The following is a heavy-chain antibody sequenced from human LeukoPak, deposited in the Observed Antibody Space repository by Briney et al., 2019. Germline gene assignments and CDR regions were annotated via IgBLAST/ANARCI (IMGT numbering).Heavy chain of an antibody. CDR2: ISYDGSNK. J-gene: IGHJ4*02. D-gene: IGHD4-17*01. Sequence: PGRSLRLSCAASGFTFSSYTMHWVRQAPGKGLEWVAVISYDGSNKYFADSVKGRFTISRDDSKNTLYLQMSSLRGEDTAVYYCARDFRNGDFDYWGQGTLVTVSS. CDR1: GFTFSSYT. CDR3: ARDFRNGDFDY. V-gene: IGHV3-30-3*01.